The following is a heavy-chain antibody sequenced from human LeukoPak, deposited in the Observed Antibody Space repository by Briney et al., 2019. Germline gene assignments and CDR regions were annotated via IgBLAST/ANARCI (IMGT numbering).Heavy chain of an antibody. J-gene: IGHJ5*02. CDR1: GDSVSSNSAA. V-gene: IGHV6-1*01. CDR2: TYYRSKWYN. CDR3: ARGLRAVAGTSYWFDP. D-gene: IGHD6-19*01. Sequence: SQTLSLTCAISGDSVSSNSAAWNWIRQSPSRGLEWLGRTYYRSKWYNDYAVSVKSRITINPDTSKNQFSLQLNSVTPEDTAAYYCARGLRAVAGTSYWFDPWGQGTLVTVSS.